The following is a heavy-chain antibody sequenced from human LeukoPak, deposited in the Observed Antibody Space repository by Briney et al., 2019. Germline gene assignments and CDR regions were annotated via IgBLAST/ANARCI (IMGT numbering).Heavy chain of an antibody. Sequence: GGSLRLSCAASEFSVGSNYMTWVRQAPGKGLEWVSLIYSGGSTYYADSVKGRFTISRDNSKNTLYLQMNSLRAEDTAVYYCARVLSDSSGYYYYYYYMDVWGKGTTVTVSS. V-gene: IGHV3-66*01. D-gene: IGHD3-22*01. CDR3: ARVLSDSSGYYYYYYYMDV. CDR1: EFSVGSNY. CDR2: IYSGGST. J-gene: IGHJ6*03.